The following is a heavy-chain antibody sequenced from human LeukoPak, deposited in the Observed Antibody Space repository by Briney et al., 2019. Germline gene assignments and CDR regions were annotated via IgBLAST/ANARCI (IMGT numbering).Heavy chain of an antibody. D-gene: IGHD3-22*01. J-gene: IGHJ4*02. CDR2: INQDGSEK. V-gene: IGHV3-7*01. CDR3: ARDSYYYDSSGDFDY. CDR1: GFTFSDYW. Sequence: GGSLRLSCAASGFTFSDYWMTWVRQAPGKGLGLVANINQDGSEKYYVDSVKGRFTISRDNAKNSLYLQMNSLRAEDTAVYYCARDSYYYDSSGDFDYWGQGTLVTVSS.